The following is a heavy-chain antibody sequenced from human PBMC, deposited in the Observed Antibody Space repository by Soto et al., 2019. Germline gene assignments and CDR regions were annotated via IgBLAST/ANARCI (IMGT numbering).Heavy chain of an antibody. J-gene: IGHJ6*02. Sequence: PGGCLRLSCAASGFTFSSYAMSWVRQAPGKGLEWVSAISGSGGSTYYADSVKGRFTISRDNSKNTLYLQMNSLRAEDTAVYYCAKHLPQNEWPSMDVWGQGTTVTVSS. V-gene: IGHV3-23*01. CDR3: AKHLPQNEWPSMDV. CDR1: GFTFSSYA. D-gene: IGHD3-3*01. CDR2: ISGSGGST.